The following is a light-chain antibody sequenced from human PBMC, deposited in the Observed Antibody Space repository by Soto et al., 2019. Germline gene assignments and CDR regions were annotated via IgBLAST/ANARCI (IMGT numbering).Light chain of an antibody. Sequence: IVMTQSPATLSFSAGERATLSCKSSQSVSSNLAWYQQKPGQAPRLLIYGASTRATGIPARFSGSGSGTEFTLTISSLQSEDFAVYYCQQYNNWPPITFGQGTRREIK. CDR1: QSVSSN. CDR3: QQYNNWPPIT. CDR2: GAS. V-gene: IGKV3D-15*01. J-gene: IGKJ5*01.